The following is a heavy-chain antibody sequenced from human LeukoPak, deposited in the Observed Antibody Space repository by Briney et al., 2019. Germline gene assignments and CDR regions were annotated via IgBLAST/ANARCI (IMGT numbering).Heavy chain of an antibody. D-gene: IGHD6-13*01. CDR3: ARDLRKQQLVRGSDY. V-gene: IGHV4-59*12. CDR1: GGSISSYY. Sequence: SETLSLTCTVSGGSISSYYWSWIRQPPGKGLEWIGYIYYSGSTNYNPSLKSRVTISVDTSKNQFSLKLSSVTAADTAVYYCARDLRKQQLVRGSDYWGQGTLVTVSS. J-gene: IGHJ4*02. CDR2: IYYSGST.